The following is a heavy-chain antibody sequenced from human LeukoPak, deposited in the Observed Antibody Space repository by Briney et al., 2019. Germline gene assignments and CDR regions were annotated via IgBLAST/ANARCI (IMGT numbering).Heavy chain of an antibody. D-gene: IGHD1-14*01. CDR1: GFTFSSYW. V-gene: IGHV3-7*03. CDR3: AKEGGGGPPELDY. Sequence: GGSLRLSCAASGFTFSSYWMSWVRQAPGKGLEWVANIKPDGSEKHYVDSVKGRFTISRDNSKNTLYLQMNSLRAEDTAVYYCAKEGGGGPPELDYWGQGTLVTVSS. J-gene: IGHJ4*02. CDR2: IKPDGSEK.